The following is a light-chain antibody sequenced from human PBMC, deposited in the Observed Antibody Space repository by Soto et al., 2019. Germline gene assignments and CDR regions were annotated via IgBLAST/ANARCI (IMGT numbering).Light chain of an antibody. CDR3: CSYAGSSYV. J-gene: IGLJ1*01. V-gene: IGLV2-23*01. CDR1: SSDVGSYNL. Sequence: QSALTQPASVSGSPGQSITISCTGTSSDVGSYNLVSWYQQYPGKAPKLMIYEGSKRPSGVSNRFSGSKSGNTASLTFSGLQAEDEADYYCCSYAGSSYVFGIGTKLTVL. CDR2: EGS.